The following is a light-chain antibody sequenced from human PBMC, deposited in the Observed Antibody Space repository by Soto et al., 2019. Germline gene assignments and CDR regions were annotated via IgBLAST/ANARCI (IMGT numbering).Light chain of an antibody. CDR3: LQHNSYPFT. J-gene: IGKJ3*01. CDR1: QDIRSD. Sequence: DIQMTQSPSSLSVSRGDRVTSTCRASQDIRSDLGWFQQKPGKAPKRLIFAASILESGVPSRFSGSRSGTEFTLTISSLQPEDFATYYCLQHNSYPFTFGPGTKVDI. V-gene: IGKV1-17*01. CDR2: AAS.